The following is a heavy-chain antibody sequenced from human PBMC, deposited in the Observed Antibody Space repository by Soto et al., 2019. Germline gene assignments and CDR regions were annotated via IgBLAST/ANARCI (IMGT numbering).Heavy chain of an antibody. J-gene: IGHJ6*01. CDR2: ISYDGSNK. CDR1: GFTFSSYA. CDR3: ARDVANSSGWYYYYYGMDV. Sequence: QVQLVESGGGVVQPGRSLRLSCAASGFTFSSYAMHWVRQAPGKGLEWVAVISYDGSNKYYADSVKGRFTISRDNSKNTLYLQMNSLRAEDTAVYYCARDVANSSGWYYYYYGMDVW. V-gene: IGHV3-30-3*01. D-gene: IGHD6-19*01.